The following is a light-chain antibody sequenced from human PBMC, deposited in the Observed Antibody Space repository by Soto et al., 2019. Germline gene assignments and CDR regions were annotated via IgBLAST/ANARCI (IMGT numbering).Light chain of an antibody. CDR2: GAS. CDR3: QQYGSSSIT. J-gene: IGKJ5*01. V-gene: IGKV3-20*01. CDR1: QSVSSSY. Sequence: EIVLTQSPGTLSLSPGARATLSCRASQSVSSSYLAWYQQKPGQAPRLLIYGASSRATGIPDRFSGSGSGTDFTLTISRLEPEDFAVYYCQQYGSSSITFGQGTRLEI.